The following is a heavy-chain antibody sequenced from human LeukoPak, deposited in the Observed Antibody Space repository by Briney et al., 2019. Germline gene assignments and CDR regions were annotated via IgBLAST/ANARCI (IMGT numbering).Heavy chain of an antibody. V-gene: IGHV4-4*07. CDR3: ARGRVSSSTWYSTYYYYFYMDV. J-gene: IGHJ6*03. CDR1: GGSISSYY. Sequence: PSETLSLTCTVSGGSISSYYWSWIRQPAGKGLEWIGRIHTSGSTNYNPSLKSRVTMSVDTSKNQFSLKLSSVTAADTAVYFCARGRVSSSTWYSTYYYYFYMDVWGKGTTVTVSS. CDR2: IHTSGST. D-gene: IGHD4-11*01.